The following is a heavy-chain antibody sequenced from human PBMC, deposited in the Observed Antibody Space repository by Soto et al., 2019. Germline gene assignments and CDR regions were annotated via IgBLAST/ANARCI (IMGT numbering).Heavy chain of an antibody. J-gene: IGHJ5*02. CDR2: IYYSGST. V-gene: IGHV4-30-4*01. Sequence: QVQLQESGPGLVKPSQTLSLTCTVSGGSISSGDYYWSWIRQPPGKGLEWIGYIYYSGSTYYNQYLNSRVTRSVDTSKNQYSLKLSSVTASDTAVYYCASRIAARPGDNWFDPWGQGTLVTVSS. D-gene: IGHD6-6*01. CDR3: ASRIAARPGDNWFDP. CDR1: GGSISSGDYY.